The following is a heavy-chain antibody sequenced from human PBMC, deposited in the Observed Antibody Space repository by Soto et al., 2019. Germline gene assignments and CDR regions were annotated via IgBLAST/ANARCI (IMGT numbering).Heavy chain of an antibody. Sequence: QVQLQESGPGLVKLSQNLSLTCTVSGGSISSGGTGSYWTWIRQLPGKGLEWIGYIYYTGNTYYIPSLKGRPTISIGTSENQCSLKLTSVTAADTAVYFCASGHDAYKVRYWGQGTLVTVSS. V-gene: IGHV4-31*03. CDR3: ASGHDAYKVRY. D-gene: IGHD1-1*01. CDR2: IYYTGNT. CDR1: GGSISSGGTGSY. J-gene: IGHJ4*02.